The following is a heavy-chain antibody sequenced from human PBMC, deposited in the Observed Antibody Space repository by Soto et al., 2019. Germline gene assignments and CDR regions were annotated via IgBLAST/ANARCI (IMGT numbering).Heavy chain of an antibody. J-gene: IGHJ5*02. V-gene: IGHV4-30-2*01. CDR3: SRSHHLYYDISPPWFDP. D-gene: IGHD3-9*01. CDR2: IYHSGST. CDR1: GGSISSGGYS. Sequence: SETLSLTCAVSGGSISSGGYSWSWIRQPPGKGLEWIGYIYHSGSTYYNPSLKSRVTISVDRSKNQFPLKLSSVTAADTAVYYCSRSHHLYYDISPPWFDPWGQGTLVTVSS.